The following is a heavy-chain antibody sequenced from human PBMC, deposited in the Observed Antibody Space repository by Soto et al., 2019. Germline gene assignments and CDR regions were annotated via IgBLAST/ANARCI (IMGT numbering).Heavy chain of an antibody. D-gene: IGHD2-2*02. Sequence: QVQLVQSGAEVKKPGSSVKVSCKASGGTFSSYAISWVRQAPGQGLEWMGGIIPIFGTANYAQKFQGRVTITADKSTSTDYMELSSLRSEDTAVYYCAVYCSSTSCYRDWFDPWGQGTLVTVSS. CDR1: GGTFSSYA. CDR3: AVYCSSTSCYRDWFDP. J-gene: IGHJ5*02. V-gene: IGHV1-69*06. CDR2: IIPIFGTA.